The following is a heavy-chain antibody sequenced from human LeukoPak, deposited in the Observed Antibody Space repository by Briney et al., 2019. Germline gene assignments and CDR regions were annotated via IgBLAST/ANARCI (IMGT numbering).Heavy chain of an antibody. CDR2: INPNSGGT. J-gene: IGHJ4*02. CDR3: ASGLLGYCSSTSCLHDY. CDR1: GYTFTGYY. V-gene: IGHV1-2*02. D-gene: IGHD2-2*01. Sequence: GASVKVSCKASGYTFTGYYMHWVRQAPGQGLEWMGWINPNSGGTNYAQKFQGRVTMTRDTSISTAYMELSRQRSDDTAVYYCASGLLGYCSSTSCLHDYWGQGTLVTVSS.